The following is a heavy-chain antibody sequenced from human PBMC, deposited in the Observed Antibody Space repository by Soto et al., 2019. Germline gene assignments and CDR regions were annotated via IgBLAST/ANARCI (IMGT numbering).Heavy chain of an antibody. J-gene: IGHJ6*02. CDR2: INPNSGGT. CDR1: GYTFTGYY. Sequence: GASVKVSCKASGYTFTGYYMHWVRQAPGQGLEWMGWINPNSGGTNYAQKFQGWVTMTRDTSIGTAYMELSRLRSDDTAVYYCARDLGGWYDYSYGMDVWGQGTTVTVSS. CDR3: ARDLGGWYDYSYGMDV. D-gene: IGHD6-19*01. V-gene: IGHV1-2*04.